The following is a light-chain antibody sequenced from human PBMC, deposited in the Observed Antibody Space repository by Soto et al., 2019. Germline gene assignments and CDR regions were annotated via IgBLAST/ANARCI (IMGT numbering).Light chain of an antibody. V-gene: IGKV3-20*01. Sequence: EIVLTQSPGTLSLSPGERATLSCRASQSVSSNYLAWYQQKPGQAPRLLIYGASSRATGIPDRFSGSGSGTDFTLTISRLEPEDSALYYCQQYGSSPMCTFGQGTKLEIK. J-gene: IGKJ2*02. CDR3: QQYGSSPMCT. CDR1: QSVSSNY. CDR2: GAS.